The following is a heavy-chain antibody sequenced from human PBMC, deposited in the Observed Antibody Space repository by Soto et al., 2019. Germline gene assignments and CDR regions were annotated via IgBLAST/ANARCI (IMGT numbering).Heavy chain of an antibody. CDR1: GGSITNYY. CDR3: ARHGFGPLHGLVDV. D-gene: IGHD3-10*01. Sequence: QVQLQESGPGLVKPSETLSLTCTVSGGSITNYYCSWFRQPPGKGLEWIGYINYDCYSAYNLSLMRRVTLSMDASKTQFSPMLESATATDTAVYYCARHGFGPLHGLVDVGGPGTTVIVSS. J-gene: IGHJ6*02. V-gene: IGHV4-59*08. CDR2: INYDCYS.